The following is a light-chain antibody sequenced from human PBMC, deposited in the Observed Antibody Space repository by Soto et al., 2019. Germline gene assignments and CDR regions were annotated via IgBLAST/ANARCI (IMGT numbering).Light chain of an antibody. J-gene: IGKJ5*01. Sequence: EIVMTQSPATLSVSPGERATLSCRASQSISSSFLAWYQQKPGQAPRLLIYGASSRATGIPDRFSGTGSETDFTLTISRLEPEDFAVYYCQQYDNSPITFGRGTRLEIK. V-gene: IGKV3-20*01. CDR2: GAS. CDR3: QQYDNSPIT. CDR1: QSISSSF.